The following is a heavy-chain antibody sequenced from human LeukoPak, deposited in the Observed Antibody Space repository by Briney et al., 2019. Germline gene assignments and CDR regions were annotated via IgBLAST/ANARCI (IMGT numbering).Heavy chain of an antibody. Sequence: ASVKVSCKASGYTFTSYYMHWVRQAPGQGLEWMGIISPSGGSTSYAQKFQGRVTMTRDTSTSTVYMELSSLRSEDTAVYYCARDQSSGYYYDYWGQGTLVTVSS. V-gene: IGHV1-46*01. CDR2: ISPSGGST. J-gene: IGHJ4*02. CDR3: ARDQSSGYYYDY. D-gene: IGHD3-22*01. CDR1: GYTFTSYY.